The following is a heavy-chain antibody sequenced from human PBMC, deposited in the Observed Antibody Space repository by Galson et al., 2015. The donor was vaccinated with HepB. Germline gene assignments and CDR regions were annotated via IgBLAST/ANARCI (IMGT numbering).Heavy chain of an antibody. J-gene: IGHJ2*01. CDR1: GFTVSSNY. CDR2: IYSGGST. CDR3: ARDKARLRGYFDL. V-gene: IGHV3-66*01. Sequence: SLRLSCAASGFTVSSNYMSWVRQAPGKGLEWVSVIYSGGSTYYADSVKGRFTISRDNSKNTLYLQMNSLRAEDTAVYYCARDKARLRGYFDLWGRGTLVTVSS. D-gene: IGHD2-21*02.